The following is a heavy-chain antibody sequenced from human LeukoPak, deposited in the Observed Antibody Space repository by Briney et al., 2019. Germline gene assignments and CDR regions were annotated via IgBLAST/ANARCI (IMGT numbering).Heavy chain of an antibody. Sequence: PSETLSLTCTVSGGSIRSYYWTWIRQPAGKGLEWIGRIYTSGSTNYNPSLKSRVTMSVDTSKNHFSLKLSSVTAADTAVYYCARDQWDIVVVPAAITGRASLFNPWGQGTLVTGSS. CDR2: IYTSGST. V-gene: IGHV4-4*07. CDR3: ARDQWDIVVVPAAITGRASLFNP. J-gene: IGHJ5*02. D-gene: IGHD2-2*02. CDR1: GGSIRSYY.